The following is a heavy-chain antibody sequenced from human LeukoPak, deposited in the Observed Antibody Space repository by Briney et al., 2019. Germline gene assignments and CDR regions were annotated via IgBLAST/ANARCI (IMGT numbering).Heavy chain of an antibody. V-gene: IGHV4-4*02. CDR3: ATSQCYSNVLGGDYFDY. Sequence: SGTLSLTCTVSGGAISSSNWWSWVRQPPGKGLEWIGEIFHGGSTNYNPSLKSRVTISGDKSRNLISLKVSSVTAADTAVYYCATSQCYSNVLGGDYFDYWGHGTLVTVSS. J-gene: IGHJ4*01. CDR1: GGAISSSNW. D-gene: IGHD4-11*01. CDR2: IFHGGST.